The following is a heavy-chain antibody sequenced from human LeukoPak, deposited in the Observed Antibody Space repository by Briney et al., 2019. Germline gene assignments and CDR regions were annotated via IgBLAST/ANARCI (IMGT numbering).Heavy chain of an antibody. CDR1: VESFSGYY. D-gene: IGHD2-2*01. V-gene: IGHV4-34*01. J-gene: IGHJ6*03. CDR3: ARASSSSPLYNYYSLDV. Sequence: PSEALSLTCAVYVESFSGYYWTWIRQPPGKGLEWIGEITHSGGTNYSPSLKSRAAISVDTSKNQFSLKLTSVTAADTAVYYCARASSSSPLYNYYSLDVWGKGITVIVSS. CDR2: ITHSGGT.